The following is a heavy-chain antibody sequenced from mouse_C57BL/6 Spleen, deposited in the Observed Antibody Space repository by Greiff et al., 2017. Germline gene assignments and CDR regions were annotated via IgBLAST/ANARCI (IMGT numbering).Heavy chain of an antibody. D-gene: IGHD2-13*01. CDR3: TEGDYGVDY. J-gene: IGHJ2*01. CDR1: GFNIKDDY. CDR2: IDPENGDT. Sequence: EVQLQESGAELVRPGASVKLSCTASGFNIKDDYMHWVKQRPEQGLEWIGWIDPENGDTEYASKFQGKATITADTSSNTAYLQLSSLTSEDTAVYYCTEGDYGVDYWGQGTTLTVSS. V-gene: IGHV14-4*01.